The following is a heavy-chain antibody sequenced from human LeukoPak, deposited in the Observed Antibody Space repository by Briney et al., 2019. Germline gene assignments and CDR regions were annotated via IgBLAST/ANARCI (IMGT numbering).Heavy chain of an antibody. CDR2: IRYDGSRQ. V-gene: IGHV3-30*02. CDR1: GFTFNNYA. CDR3: AKGGQYDSDSFFDF. D-gene: IGHD3-22*01. Sequence: GGSLRLSCAASGFTFNNYAMSWVRQAPGKGLEWVASIRYDGSRQFYADSVKGRFTISRDNSRNTVDVQMNSLRSEDSALYYCAKGGQYDSDSFFDFWGQGTLVTVSS. J-gene: IGHJ4*02.